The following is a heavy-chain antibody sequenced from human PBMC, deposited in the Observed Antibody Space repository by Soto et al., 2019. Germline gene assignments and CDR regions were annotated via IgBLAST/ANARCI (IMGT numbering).Heavy chain of an antibody. Sequence: SETLSLTCAVYGGSFSDYYWSWIRQPPGKGLEWIGEINHSGSTNYNPSLKSRVTISVDTSKNQFSLKLSSVTAADTAVYYCARPSDHDYVLGSYVDYWGQGTLVTVYS. CDR3: ARPSDHDYVLGSYVDY. D-gene: IGHD3-16*01. V-gene: IGHV4-34*01. CDR1: GGSFSDYY. CDR2: INHSGST. J-gene: IGHJ4*02.